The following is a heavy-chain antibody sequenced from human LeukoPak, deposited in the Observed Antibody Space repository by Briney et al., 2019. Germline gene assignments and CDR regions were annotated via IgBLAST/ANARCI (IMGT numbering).Heavy chain of an antibody. CDR3: ARDRYCSGGSCYWKLDAFDI. V-gene: IGHV3-48*03. CDR1: GFTFSSYE. J-gene: IGHJ3*02. Sequence: TGGSLRLSCVVSGFTFSSYEMNWVRQAPGKGLEWVSYISGSGSTIYYADSVKGRFTISRDNAKNSLYLQMNSLRAEDTAVYYCARDRYCSGGSCYWKLDAFDIWGQGTLVTVSS. CDR2: ISGSGSTI. D-gene: IGHD2-15*01.